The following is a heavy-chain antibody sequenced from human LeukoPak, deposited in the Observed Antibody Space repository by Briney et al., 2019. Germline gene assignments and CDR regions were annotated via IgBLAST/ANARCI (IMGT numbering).Heavy chain of an antibody. CDR3: ARDSPSSWFDP. V-gene: IGHV4-59*01. CDR1: GGSISSYY. CDR2: IYYSGGT. J-gene: IGHJ5*02. Sequence: SETLSLTCTVSGGSISSYYWSWIRQPPGKGLEWIGYIYYSGGTNYNPSLKSRVTISVDTSKNQFSLKLSSVTAADTAVYYCARDSPSSWFDPWGQGTLVTVSS.